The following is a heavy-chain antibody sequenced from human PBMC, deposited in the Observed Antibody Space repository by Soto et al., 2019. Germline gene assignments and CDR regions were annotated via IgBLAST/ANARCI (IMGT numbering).Heavy chain of an antibody. CDR1: WYSFTRYC. CDR2: IYPGDSDT. Sequence: GESLKISCKGSWYSFTRYCIVLVRQMPGKGLEWMGIIYPGDSDTRYSPSFQGQVTISADKSISTAYLQWSSLKASDTAMYYCARLLIWGHVDYWGQGTLVTVSS. V-gene: IGHV5-51*01. CDR3: ARLLIWGHVDY. D-gene: IGHD3-10*01. J-gene: IGHJ4*02.